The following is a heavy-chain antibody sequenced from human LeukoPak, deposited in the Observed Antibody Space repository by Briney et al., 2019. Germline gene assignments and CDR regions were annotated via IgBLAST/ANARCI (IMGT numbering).Heavy chain of an antibody. D-gene: IGHD6-6*01. CDR1: GGSFSGYY. Sequence: SESLSLTCAVYGGSFSGYYWSWIRQPPGKGLEWIGEINHSGSANYNPALKSRVTISVDTSKKKISLKLSSVIAADTAVYYCGRSARWSDPWGER. CDR3: GRSARWSDP. J-gene: IGHJ5*02. CDR2: INHSGSA. V-gene: IGHV4-34*01.